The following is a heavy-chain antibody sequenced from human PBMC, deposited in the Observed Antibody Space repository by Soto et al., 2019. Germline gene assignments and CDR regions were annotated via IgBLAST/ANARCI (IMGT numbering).Heavy chain of an antibody. Sequence: QVQLVQSWAEVRKPGASVRLSCETSGYNFNQYYIHWVRQAPGQGLEWMGIINLRGGTTEYAHKFRGRVTVTVDTATSTAYMQLSSLRSEESAVYFCARGPADSDVPRWDYWGQGTLVTFSS. CDR2: INLRGGTT. CDR1: GYNFNQYY. V-gene: IGHV1-46*02. CDR3: ARGPADSDVPRWDY. J-gene: IGHJ4*02. D-gene: IGHD2-21*02.